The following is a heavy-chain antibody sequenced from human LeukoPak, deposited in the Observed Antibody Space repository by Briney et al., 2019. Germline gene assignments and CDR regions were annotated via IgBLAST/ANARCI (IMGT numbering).Heavy chain of an antibody. V-gene: IGHV3-48*04. CDR2: ISGSGTNI. CDR3: AREAVPGGRGDTFDI. D-gene: IGHD6-19*01. J-gene: IGHJ3*02. CDR1: GFTFSSYW. Sequence: GGSLRLSCAASGFTFSSYWTNWVRQAPGKGLEWVSYISGSGTNIYYADSVKGRFTISRDNAKNSLSLQMNSLRAEDTAIYYCAREAVPGGRGDTFDIWGQGTMVTVSS.